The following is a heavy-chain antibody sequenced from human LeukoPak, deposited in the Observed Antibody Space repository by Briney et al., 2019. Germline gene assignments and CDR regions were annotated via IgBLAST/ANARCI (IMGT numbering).Heavy chain of an antibody. CDR3: ARDKWFGETDY. CDR1: GFTFSSYS. Sequence: GGSLRLSCAASGFTFSSYSMTWVRQAPGRGLEWVSSISSSSSYIYYADSVKGRFTISRDNAKNSLFLQMNSLRAEDTAVYYCARDKWFGETDYWGQGTLVTVSS. D-gene: IGHD3-10*01. V-gene: IGHV3-21*01. J-gene: IGHJ4*02. CDR2: ISSSSSYI.